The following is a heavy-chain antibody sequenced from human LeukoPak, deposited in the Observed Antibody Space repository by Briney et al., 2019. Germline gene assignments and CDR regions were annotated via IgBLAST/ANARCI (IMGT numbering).Heavy chain of an antibody. D-gene: IGHD6-13*01. J-gene: IGHJ4*02. CDR1: GFTFSSYT. CDR3: ARFSTAVSLAIDY. V-gene: IGHV3-21*06. CDR2: ISDPHSGSET. Sequence: PGGSLRLSCAASGFTFSSYTMNWVRQALGQGLEWVSTISDPHSGSETHYADSVKGRFTISRDNAQNSLYLQMNSLRAEDTAVYYCARFSTAVSLAIDYWGQGTLVTVST.